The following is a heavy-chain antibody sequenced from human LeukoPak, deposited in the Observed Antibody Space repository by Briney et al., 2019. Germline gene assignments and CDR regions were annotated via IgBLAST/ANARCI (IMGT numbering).Heavy chain of an antibody. V-gene: IGHV3-48*04. CDR1: GFTFSSYS. Sequence: PGGSLRLSCAASGFTFSSYSMNWVRQAPGKGLEWVSYISSSSSTIYYADSVKGRFTISRDNAKNSLYLQMNSLRAEDTALYYCAKGRTQWPDAFDIWGQGTMVTVSS. D-gene: IGHD6-19*01. J-gene: IGHJ3*02. CDR3: AKGRTQWPDAFDI. CDR2: ISSSSSTI.